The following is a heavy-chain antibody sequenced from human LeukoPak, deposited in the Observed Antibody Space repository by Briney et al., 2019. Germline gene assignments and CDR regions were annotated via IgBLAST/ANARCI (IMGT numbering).Heavy chain of an antibody. CDR2: ISAYNGNT. Sequence: ASVKVSSKASGYTFTSYGISSVRQAPGQGLEWMGWISAYNGNTNYAQKLQGRVTMTTDTSTSTAYMELRSLRSDDTAVYYCARPTREYCSSTSCYLDYWGQGTLVTVSS. J-gene: IGHJ4*02. CDR3: ARPTREYCSSTSCYLDY. CDR1: GYTFTSYG. V-gene: IGHV1-18*01. D-gene: IGHD2-2*01.